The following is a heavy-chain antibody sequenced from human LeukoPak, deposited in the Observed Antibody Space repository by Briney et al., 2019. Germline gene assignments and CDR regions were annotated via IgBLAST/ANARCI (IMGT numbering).Heavy chain of an antibody. Sequence: GGSLRLSCAASGFTFSSYSMNWVRQASGKGREWVSSISSTGTYIYYADSVKGRFTISRDNAKNSLYLQMNSLRAEDTAVYYCARDPSVVPAAVNWFDPWGQGTLVTVSS. V-gene: IGHV3-21*01. CDR2: ISSTGTYI. CDR3: ARDPSVVPAAVNWFDP. D-gene: IGHD2-2*01. CDR1: GFTFSSYS. J-gene: IGHJ5*02.